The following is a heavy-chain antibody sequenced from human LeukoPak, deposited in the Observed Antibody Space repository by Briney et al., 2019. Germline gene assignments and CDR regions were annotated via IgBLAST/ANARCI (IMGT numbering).Heavy chain of an antibody. CDR1: GGSFSGYY. D-gene: IGHD6-19*01. Sequence: SETLSLTCAVYGGSFSGYYWSWIRQPPGKGLEWIGYIYYSGSTNYNPSLKSRVTISVDTSKNQFSLKLSSATAADTAVYYCARSIKHGWYRSEYYFDYWGQGTLVTVSS. V-gene: IGHV4-59*01. CDR3: ARSIKHGWYRSEYYFDY. CDR2: IYYSGST. J-gene: IGHJ4*02.